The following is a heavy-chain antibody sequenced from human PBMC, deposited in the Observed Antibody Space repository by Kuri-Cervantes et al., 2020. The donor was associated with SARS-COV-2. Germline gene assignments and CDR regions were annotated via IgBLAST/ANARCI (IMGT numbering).Heavy chain of an antibody. CDR3: ARDRGSSGWSWVYYYYGMDV. V-gene: IGHV1-18*01. Sequence: ASVKGSCKASGYTFPSYGISWVRQAPGQGLEWMGWISAYNGNTNYAQKLQGRVTMTTDTSTSTAYMELRSLRSDDTAVYYCARDRGSSGWSWVYYYYGMDVWGQGTTVTVSS. J-gene: IGHJ6*02. CDR2: ISAYNGNT. CDR1: GYTFPSYG. D-gene: IGHD6-19*01.